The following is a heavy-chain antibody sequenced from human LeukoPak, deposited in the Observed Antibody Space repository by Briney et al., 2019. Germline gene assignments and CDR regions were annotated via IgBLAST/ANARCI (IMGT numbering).Heavy chain of an antibody. CDR3: ATRDSYNDIDY. CDR1: GGTSSSYA. CDR2: IIPILGIA. Sequence: VASVTVSCKATGGTSSSYAISWVRQAPGQGLEWMGRIIPILGIANYAQKFQGRVTITADKSTSTAYMELSSLRSEDTAVYYCATRDSYNDIDYWGQGTLVTVSS. V-gene: IGHV1-69*04. J-gene: IGHJ4*02. D-gene: IGHD5-24*01.